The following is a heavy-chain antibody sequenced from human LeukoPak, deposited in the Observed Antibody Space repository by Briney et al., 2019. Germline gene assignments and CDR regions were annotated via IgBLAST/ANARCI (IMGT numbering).Heavy chain of an antibody. CDR2: ISSSSSTI. CDR1: GFTVSSNY. CDR3: ARDLQNYYGMDV. J-gene: IGHJ6*02. Sequence: GGSLRLSCAASGFTVSSNYMSWVREAPGKGLEWVSYISSSSSTIYYADSVKGRFTISRDNAKNSLYLQMNSLRAEDTAVYYCARDLQNYYGMDVWGQGTTVTVSS. V-gene: IGHV3-48*01.